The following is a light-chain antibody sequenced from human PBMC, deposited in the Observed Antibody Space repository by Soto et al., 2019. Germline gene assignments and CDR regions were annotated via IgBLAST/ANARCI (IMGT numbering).Light chain of an antibody. Sequence: QSALTQPPSASGTPGQRVTISCSGSSSNIGSNYVYWYQQLPGTAPKVLIYRNNQRPSGVPDRFSGSKSGTSASLAISGLRSEDEADYYCAAWDDSLSGSYVFGTGTKVTVL. CDR1: SSNIGSNY. CDR2: RNN. V-gene: IGLV1-47*01. J-gene: IGLJ1*01. CDR3: AAWDDSLSGSYV.